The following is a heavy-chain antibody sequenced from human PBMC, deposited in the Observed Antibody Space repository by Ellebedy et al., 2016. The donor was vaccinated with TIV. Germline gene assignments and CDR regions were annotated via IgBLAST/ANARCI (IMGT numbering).Heavy chain of an antibody. J-gene: IGHJ4*02. CDR1: GFTHW. Sequence: GGSLRLSCVASGFTHWMSWVRQAPGKGLEWVANIKPDGTEKNYVDSVKGRFTISIDNAKNILFLQMNSLRVEDTAVYYCAIVVGARFDSWGQGTLVTVSS. CDR2: IKPDGTEK. CDR3: AIVVGARFDS. V-gene: IGHV3-7*05. D-gene: IGHD1-26*01.